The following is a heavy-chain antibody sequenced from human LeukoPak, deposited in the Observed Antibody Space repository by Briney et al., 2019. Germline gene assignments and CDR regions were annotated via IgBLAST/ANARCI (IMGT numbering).Heavy chain of an antibody. D-gene: IGHD3-16*01. CDR3: ASDRFYVGV. CDR1: GFTFSSYW. CDR2: IKLDGTEN. J-gene: IGHJ4*02. V-gene: IGHV3-7*05. Sequence: GGSLRLSCAASGFTFSSYWMPSVRQPPGKGLEWVANIKLDGTENYYVYSLKRRYTSSRDNAKNSLYRQMNSLRAEDTAVYYWASDRFYVGVWGQGTLVTVSS.